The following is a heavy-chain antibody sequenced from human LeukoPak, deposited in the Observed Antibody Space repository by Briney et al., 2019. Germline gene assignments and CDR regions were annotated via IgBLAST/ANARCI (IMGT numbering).Heavy chain of an antibody. Sequence: SETLSLTCAVSGGSISSSNWWSWVRQPLGKGLEWIGEIYHSGSTNYNPSLKSRVTISVDKSKNQFSLKLSSVTAADTAVYYCARVDYDSSGYYSYCGQGTLVTVSS. D-gene: IGHD3-22*01. CDR2: IYHSGST. V-gene: IGHV4-4*02. CDR1: GGSISSSNW. CDR3: ARVDYDSSGYYSY. J-gene: IGHJ4*02.